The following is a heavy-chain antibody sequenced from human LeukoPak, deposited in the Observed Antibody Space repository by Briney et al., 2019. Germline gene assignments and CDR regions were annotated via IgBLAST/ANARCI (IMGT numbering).Heavy chain of an antibody. V-gene: IGHV3-48*04. D-gene: IGHD3-3*01. CDR2: ISSSGSTL. J-gene: IGHJ4*02. Sequence: GGSLRLSCAASGFSLSNYWMNWVRQAPGKGLEWVSYISSSGSTLYYADSAKGRFTISRDNAKNSLFLQMNSLRAEDTAVFYCARGTYYDFWSGSSNSYYFDYWGQGTLVTVSS. CDR1: GFSLSNYW. CDR3: ARGTYYDFWSGSSNSYYFDY.